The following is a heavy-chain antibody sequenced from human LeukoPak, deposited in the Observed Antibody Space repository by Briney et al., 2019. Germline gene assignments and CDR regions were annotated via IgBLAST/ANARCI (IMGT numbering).Heavy chain of an antibody. CDR3: ARGPPTFRYYFDY. Sequence: SETLSLTCTVSGGSISSYYWSWFRQPPGKGLEWIGYIYYSGSTNYNPSLKSRVTISVDTSKNQFSLKLSSVTAADTAVYYCARGPPTFRYYFDYWGQGTLVTVSS. V-gene: IGHV4-59*08. CDR1: GGSISSYY. D-gene: IGHD2/OR15-2a*01. CDR2: IYYSGST. J-gene: IGHJ4*02.